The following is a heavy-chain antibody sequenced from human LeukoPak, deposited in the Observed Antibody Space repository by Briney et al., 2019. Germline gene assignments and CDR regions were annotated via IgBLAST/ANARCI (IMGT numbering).Heavy chain of an antibody. V-gene: IGHV3-30-3*01. D-gene: IGHD1-26*01. CDR2: ISYDGSNK. J-gene: IGHJ4*02. CDR3: AREVWGIVGATTYFDY. CDR1: GFTFSSYA. Sequence: GRSLRLSCAASGFTFSSYAMHWVRQAPGKGLEWVAVISYDGSNKYYADSVKGRFTISRDNSKNTLYLQMNSPRAEDTAVYYCAREVWGIVGATTYFDYWGQGTLVTVSS.